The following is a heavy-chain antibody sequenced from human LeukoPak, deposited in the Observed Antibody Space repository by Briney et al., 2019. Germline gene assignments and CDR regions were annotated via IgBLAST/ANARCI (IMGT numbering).Heavy chain of an antibody. D-gene: IGHD2-15*01. CDR2: INPNSGGT. CDR3: ARDSSHGRHAVSNFDY. J-gene: IGHJ4*02. CDR1: GYTFTGYY. V-gene: IGHV1-2*06. Sequence: GASVKVSCKASGYTFTGYYMHWVRQAPGQGLEWMGRINPNSGGTNYAQKFQGRVTITTDESTSTAYMELSSLRSEDTAVYYCARDSSHGRHAVSNFDYWGQGTLVTVSS.